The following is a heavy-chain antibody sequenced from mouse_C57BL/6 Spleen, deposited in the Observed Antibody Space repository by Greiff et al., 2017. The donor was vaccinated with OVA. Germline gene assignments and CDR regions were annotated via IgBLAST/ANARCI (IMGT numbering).Heavy chain of an antibody. CDR1: GYTFTDYY. D-gene: IGHD2-4*01. CDR3: ARWDYDYARDD. Sequence: EVQLQQSGPELVKPGASVKISCTASGYTFTDYYLNWVKQSPGKSLEWIGDINPNNGGPSYNQKFKGKATLTVDKSSSTAYMWSRSLTSEDSAGYYCARWDYDYARDDWGKGTSVTVAS. J-gene: IGHJ4*01. V-gene: IGHV1-26*01. CDR2: INPNNGGP.